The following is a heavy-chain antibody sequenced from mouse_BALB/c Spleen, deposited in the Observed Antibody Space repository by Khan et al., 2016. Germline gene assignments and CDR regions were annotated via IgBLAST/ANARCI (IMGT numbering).Heavy chain of an antibody. CDR1: GYTFTSYY. D-gene: IGHD2-12*01. CDR2: INPRNGGT. Sequence: QVQLQQSGAELVKPGASVKLSCKASGYTFTSYYMYWVKQRPGQGLEWIGGINPRNGGTNFNEKFKSKATLTVDKSSSTAYMHLSSLTSEDSAVYYCTRYDPGFAYWGQGTTVTVSA. CDR3: TRYDPGFAY. J-gene: IGHJ3*01. V-gene: IGHV1S81*02.